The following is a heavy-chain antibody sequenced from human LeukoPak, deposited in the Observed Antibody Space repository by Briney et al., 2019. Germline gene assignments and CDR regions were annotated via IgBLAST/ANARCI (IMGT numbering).Heavy chain of an antibody. Sequence: ASVKVSCKASGYTFTSYGISWVRQAPGQGLEWMGWISAYNGNTNYAQKLQGRVTMTTDTSTSTAYMELRSLRSDDTAVYYCARDRVYDSSGYYYNYWGQGTLVTVSS. CDR1: GYTFTSYG. J-gene: IGHJ4*02. D-gene: IGHD3-22*01. CDR2: ISAYNGNT. V-gene: IGHV1-18*01. CDR3: ARDRVYDSSGYYYNY.